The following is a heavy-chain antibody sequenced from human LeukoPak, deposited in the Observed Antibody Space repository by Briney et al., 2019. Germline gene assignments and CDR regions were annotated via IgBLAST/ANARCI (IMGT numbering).Heavy chain of an antibody. Sequence: PSETLSLTCTVSGGSISSYYWSWIRQPPGKGLEWIGYIYYSGSTNYNPSLKSRVTISVDTSKNQFSLKLSSVTAADTAMYYCARGRISFPYSSSWYWHFDLWGRGTLVTVSS. J-gene: IGHJ2*01. CDR2: IYYSGST. V-gene: IGHV4-59*01. D-gene: IGHD6-13*01. CDR1: GGSISSYY. CDR3: ARGRISFPYSSSWYWHFDL.